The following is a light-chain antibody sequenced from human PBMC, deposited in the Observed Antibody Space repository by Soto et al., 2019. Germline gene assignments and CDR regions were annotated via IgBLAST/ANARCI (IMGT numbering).Light chain of an antibody. CDR3: SSFTRSNSYV. CDR1: SSDVGAYNY. V-gene: IGLV2-14*03. Sequence: QSVLTRPASVSGSPGQSITISCTGTSSDVGAYNYVSWYQQHPGKVPKLMIYDVSDRPSGVSNRFSGSKSGNTASLTISGLQAEDEADYYCSSFTRSNSYVFGTGTMLTVL. J-gene: IGLJ1*01. CDR2: DVS.